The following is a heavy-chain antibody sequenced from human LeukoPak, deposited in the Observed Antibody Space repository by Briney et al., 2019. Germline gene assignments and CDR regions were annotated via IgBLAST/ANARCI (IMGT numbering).Heavy chain of an antibody. D-gene: IGHD1-26*01. J-gene: IGHJ3*02. CDR2: IKQDGSEK. CDR1: GFTFSSYW. Sequence: GGSLRLSCAASGFTFSSYWMSWVRQAPGKGPEWVGNIKQDGSEKNYVDSVKGRFTISRDNAKNSLYLQMNSLRAEDTAVYYCARDQSGTYYFSAFDIWGQGTMVTVSS. V-gene: IGHV3-7*01. CDR3: ARDQSGTYYFSAFDI.